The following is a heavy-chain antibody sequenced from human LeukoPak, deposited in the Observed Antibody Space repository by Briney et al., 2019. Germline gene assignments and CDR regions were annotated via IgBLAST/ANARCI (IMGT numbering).Heavy chain of an antibody. Sequence: SETLSLTCTVSGGSISSYYWSWIRQPPGKGLEWIGYINYSGSTTYNPSLKSRVTISLDMSKNQFSLKLSSVTAADTAVYYCARSEYYGSGSYRFDPWGQGTLVTVSS. CDR2: INYSGST. CDR3: ARSEYYGSGSYRFDP. V-gene: IGHV4-59*12. D-gene: IGHD3-10*01. CDR1: GGSISSYY. J-gene: IGHJ5*02.